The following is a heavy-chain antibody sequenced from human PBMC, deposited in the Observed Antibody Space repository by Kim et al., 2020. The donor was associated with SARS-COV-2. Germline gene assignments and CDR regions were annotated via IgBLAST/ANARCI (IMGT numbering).Heavy chain of an antibody. J-gene: IGHJ2*01. V-gene: IGHV3-23*01. CDR2: ISGSGGST. D-gene: IGHD5-12*01. Sequence: GGSLRLSCAASGFTFSSYAMSWVRQAPGKGLEWVSAISGSGGSTYYADSVKGRFTISRDNSKNTLYLQMNSLRAEDTAVYYCASRAEIRDGYNFFAGYWYFDLWGRGTLVTVSS. CDR1: GFTFSSYA. CDR3: ASRAEIRDGYNFFAGYWYFDL.